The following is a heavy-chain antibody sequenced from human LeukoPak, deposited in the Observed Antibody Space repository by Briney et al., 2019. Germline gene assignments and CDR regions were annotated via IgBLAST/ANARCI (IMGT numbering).Heavy chain of an antibody. J-gene: IGHJ4*02. CDR3: AKDWHYYDSSGPVDY. D-gene: IGHD3-22*01. CDR1: GFTFSSYA. CDR2: ISGSGGST. Sequence: GGSLRLSCAASGFTFSSYAMSWVRQAPGKGLEWVSAISGSGGSTYYADSMKGRFTISRDNSKNTLYLQMNSLRAEDTAVYYCAKDWHYYDSSGPVDYWGQGTLVTVSS. V-gene: IGHV3-23*01.